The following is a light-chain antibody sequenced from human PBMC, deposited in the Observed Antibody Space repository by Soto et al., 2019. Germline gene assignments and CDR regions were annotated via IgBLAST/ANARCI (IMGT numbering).Light chain of an antibody. J-gene: IGKJ1*01. V-gene: IGKV1-5*03. CDR3: LQYETYWT. CDR1: QTISDW. CDR2: KAS. Sequence: DIQMTQSPSTLSASIGDRVTITCRASQTISDWLAWHQQKPGKAPKLLIYKASSLGSGVPSRFSGSGSGTEFTLTIRSLQPDDFATYYCLQYETYWTFGQGTKVDIK.